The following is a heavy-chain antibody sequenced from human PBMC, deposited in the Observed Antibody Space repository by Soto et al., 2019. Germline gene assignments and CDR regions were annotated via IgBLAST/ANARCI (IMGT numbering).Heavy chain of an antibody. CDR3: AKDQGSSWYEIDY. V-gene: IGHV3-23*01. D-gene: IGHD6-13*01. CDR1: GFTFSNYA. CDR2: SSGSGGST. J-gene: IGHJ4*02. Sequence: EVQLLESGGGLVQPGGSLRLSCAASGFTFSNYAVTWVRQAPGKGLEWVSTSSGSGGSTYYADSVKGRFTISRDNSTNTLYLQMNSLRAEDTAVYYCAKDQGSSWYEIDYWGQGTLVTVSS.